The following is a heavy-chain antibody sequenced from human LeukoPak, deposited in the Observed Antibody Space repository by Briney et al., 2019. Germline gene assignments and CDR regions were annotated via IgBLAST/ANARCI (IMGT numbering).Heavy chain of an antibody. D-gene: IGHD1-26*01. CDR3: ARAGQPIVGATKFLYNWFDP. V-gene: IGHV1-3*01. CDR1: GYTFTSYA. Sequence: ASVKVSCKASGYTFTSYAMHWVRQAPGQRLEWMGWINAGNGNTKYSQKFQGRVTITRDTSASTAYMELSSLRSEDTAVYYCARAGQPIVGATKFLYNWFDPWGQGTLVTVSS. J-gene: IGHJ5*02. CDR2: INAGNGNT.